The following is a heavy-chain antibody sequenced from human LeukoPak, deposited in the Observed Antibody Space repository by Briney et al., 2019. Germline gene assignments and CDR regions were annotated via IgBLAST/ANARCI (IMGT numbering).Heavy chain of an antibody. CDR2: IYYSGST. CDR3: ARGTRTMVRGIDY. V-gene: IGHV4-31*03. Sequence: SSETLSLTCTVSGGSISSGGYYWSWIRQHPGKGLEWIGYIYYSGSTYYNPSLKSRVTISVDTSKNQFSLKLSSVTAADTAVYYCARGTRTMVRGIDYWGQGTLVTVSS. D-gene: IGHD3-10*01. CDR1: GGSISSGGYY. J-gene: IGHJ4*02.